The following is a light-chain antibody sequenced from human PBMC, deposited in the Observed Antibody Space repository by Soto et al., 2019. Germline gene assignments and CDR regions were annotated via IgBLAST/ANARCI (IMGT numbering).Light chain of an antibody. CDR2: GAS. V-gene: IGKV3-15*01. CDR1: QTLYNN. CDR3: QQYSDWPLT. Sequence: EIVMTQSPATLSVSPGERATLSCRASQTLYNNLAWYQHKLGQAPRLLIYGASARATDIPARFSGSGSGTDFTLTISGLQSEDFAIYYCQQYSDWPLTFGGGTKVEIK. J-gene: IGKJ4*01.